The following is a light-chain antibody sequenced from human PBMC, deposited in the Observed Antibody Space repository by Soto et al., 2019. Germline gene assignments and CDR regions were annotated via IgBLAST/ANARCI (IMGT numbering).Light chain of an antibody. V-gene: IGKV3-11*01. CDR2: DAS. Sequence: EIVLTQSPATLSLSPGERATLSCRASQSVSSYLAWYQQKPGQAPRLLIYDASNRATGIPARFSGSGSGTDFTLTISSLEPEDFGVYYCQQRSNWPPMYTFGQGNKLEIK. CDR1: QSVSSY. CDR3: QQRSNWPPMYT. J-gene: IGKJ2*01.